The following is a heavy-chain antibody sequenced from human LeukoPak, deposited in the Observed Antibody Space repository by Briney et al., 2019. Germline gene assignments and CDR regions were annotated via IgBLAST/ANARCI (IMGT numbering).Heavy chain of an antibody. CDR3: ARAVGGDGSGSL. CDR2: IYYRVTS. D-gene: IGHD3-10*01. CDR1: GDSISTYY. V-gene: IGHV4-59*01. Sequence: SETLSLTCTVSGDSISTYYWSWIRQPPGKGLEWIGYIYYRVTSDYNPSLKSRVTMSVDMSTRQISLKLSSVTAADTAVCYCARAVGGDGSGSLWGPGTLVTVSS. J-gene: IGHJ4*02.